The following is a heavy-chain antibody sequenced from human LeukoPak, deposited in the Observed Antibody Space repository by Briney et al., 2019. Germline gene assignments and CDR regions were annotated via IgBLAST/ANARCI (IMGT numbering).Heavy chain of an antibody. Sequence: GASVKVSCKASGYTFTDYYMHWVRQAPGQGLEWIGRINPNSGGTSSARKFQGRVTVTRDTSISTVYMELSRLTSDDTAVYYCARSPSGWCGDYWGQGTLVTVSS. CDR2: INPNSGGT. CDR1: GYTFTDYY. V-gene: IGHV1-2*06. J-gene: IGHJ4*02. CDR3: ARSPSGWCGDY. D-gene: IGHD6-19*01.